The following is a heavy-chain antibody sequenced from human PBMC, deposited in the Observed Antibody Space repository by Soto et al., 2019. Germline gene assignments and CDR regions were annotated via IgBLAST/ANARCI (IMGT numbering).Heavy chain of an antibody. J-gene: IGHJ6*02. D-gene: IGHD3-10*01. CDR1: GGSISNYY. CDR2: IYYSRSTT. V-gene: IGHV4-59*08. Sequence: QVQLQESGPGLVTPSETLSLTCTVSGGSISNYYWSWIRQPPGKGLEWFCYIYYSRSTTSYHPSLESRGTISVDTSENKLSLELGAVPAADTSVYYCARHQEVRGVVVPFHYYGMDVWGHGTTVTVS. CDR3: ARHQEVRGVVVPFHYYGMDV.